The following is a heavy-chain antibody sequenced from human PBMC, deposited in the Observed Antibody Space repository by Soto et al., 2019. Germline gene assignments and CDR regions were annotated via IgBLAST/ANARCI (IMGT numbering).Heavy chain of an antibody. CDR2: ISDDGNSK. CDR1: GFTFSTYG. Sequence: QVQLVESGGGVVQPGRSLRLSCAASGFTFSTYGMYWVRQAPGKGLEWVAVISDDGNSKYYADSVKGRFTISRDNSKNTVYLQMNSLRLEDTAVYYCAKDQAHDFDMWGQGTMVTVSS. V-gene: IGHV3-30*18. J-gene: IGHJ3*02. CDR3: AKDQAHDFDM.